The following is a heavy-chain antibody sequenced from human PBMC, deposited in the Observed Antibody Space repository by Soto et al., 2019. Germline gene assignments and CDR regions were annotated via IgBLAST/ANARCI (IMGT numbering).Heavy chain of an antibody. J-gene: IGHJ4*02. CDR1: GGSISSSSYY. V-gene: IGHV4-39*01. CDR2: IYYSGST. CDR3: ARLIGPTVTTYV. Sequence: QLQLQESGPGLVKPSETLSLTCTVSGGSISSSSYYWGWIRQPPGKGLEWIGSIYYSGSTYYNPSVRRRGSIAVDTSKNQFSLKLSSVTAADTAVYYCARLIGPTVTTYVWGQGTLVTVSS. D-gene: IGHD4-17*01.